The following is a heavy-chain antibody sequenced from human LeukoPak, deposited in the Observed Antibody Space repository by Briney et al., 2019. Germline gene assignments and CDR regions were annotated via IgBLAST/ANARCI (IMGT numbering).Heavy chain of an antibody. CDR2: IYWNDDK. D-gene: IGHD2-2*01. J-gene: IGHJ3*02. Sequence: TLSLTCAVSGGSISSGGYSWSWIRQPPGKALEWLALIYWNDDKRYSPSLKSRLTITKDTSKNQVVLTMTNMDPVDTATYYCAHAIVVVPAPIVCHAFDIWGQGTMVTVSS. V-gene: IGHV2-5*01. CDR1: GGSISSGGYS. CDR3: AHAIVVVPAPIVCHAFDI.